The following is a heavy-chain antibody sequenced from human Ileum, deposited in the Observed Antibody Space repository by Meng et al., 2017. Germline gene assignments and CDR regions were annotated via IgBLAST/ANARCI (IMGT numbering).Heavy chain of an antibody. CDR1: GFTFNNYG. CDR2: ISPSTYNT. Sequence: GGSLSPSCAASGFTFNNYGMTWVRQAQGKGLEWVSTISPSTYNTYYTDTVKGRFTVSRDKSKNTLYLQMNSLRAEDTAVYYCAKNHNEYNYDKFYFDSWGQGTLVTVSS. D-gene: IGHD3-16*01. J-gene: IGHJ4*02. V-gene: IGHV3-23*01. CDR3: AKNHNEYNYDKFYFDS.